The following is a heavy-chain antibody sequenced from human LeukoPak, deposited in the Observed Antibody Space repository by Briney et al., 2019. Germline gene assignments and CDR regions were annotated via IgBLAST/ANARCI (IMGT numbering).Heavy chain of an antibody. Sequence: GGSLRLSCAASGFTVSTDNMSWVRQVPGKGLEWVSVVYSGNDGTNYADSVRGRFTISRDDSKNMVYLQMNNLRLEDAAVYYCTKRGRGYYDYWGQGTLVTVSS. V-gene: IGHV3-66*02. CDR3: TKRGRGYYDY. D-gene: IGHD3-10*01. CDR2: VYSGNDGT. CDR1: GFTVSTDN. J-gene: IGHJ4*02.